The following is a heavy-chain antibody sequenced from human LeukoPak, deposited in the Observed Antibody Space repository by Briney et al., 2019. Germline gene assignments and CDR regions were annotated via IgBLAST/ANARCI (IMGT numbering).Heavy chain of an antibody. V-gene: IGHV3-53*01. CDR1: GFTVSSNY. J-gene: IGHJ3*02. CDR3: AKELMNDFWSGYYSAFDI. CDR2: IYSGGST. Sequence: GGSLRLSCAASGFTVSSNYMSWVRQAPGKGLEWVSVIYSGGSTYYADSVKGRFTISRDNSKNTLYLQMNSLRAEDTAVYYCAKELMNDFWSGYYSAFDIWGQGTMVTVSS. D-gene: IGHD3-3*01.